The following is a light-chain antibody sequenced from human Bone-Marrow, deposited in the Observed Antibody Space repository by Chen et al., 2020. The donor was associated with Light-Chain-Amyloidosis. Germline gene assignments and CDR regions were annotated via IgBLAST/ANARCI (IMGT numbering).Light chain of an antibody. CDR3: CSYAVSSTRV. V-gene: IGLV2-11*01. Sequence: QAAPTQPRLAFGSPGQLFTVPCYGTSIDVGSYNYFSWYQQHPGKAPKLIIYDIRGRPSGVPDRFSCSKSGNTASLTISGLQVEDEADYYCCSYAVSSTRVFGIGTKVTVL. CDR2: DIR. J-gene: IGLJ1*01. CDR1: SIDVGSYNY.